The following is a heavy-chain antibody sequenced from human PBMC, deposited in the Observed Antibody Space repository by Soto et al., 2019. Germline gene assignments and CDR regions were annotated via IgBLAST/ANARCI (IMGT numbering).Heavy chain of an antibody. V-gene: IGHV3-48*02. Sequence: EVQLVESGGGLVQPGGSLRLSCATSGFTFSTYSMNWVRQAPGKGLEWLSFISSSSSNIYYADSVKGRFPISRDNAKNSLYLQMNSLRDEDTAVYYCAREGGEPWGLGTLVTVSS. CDR1: GFTFSTYS. J-gene: IGHJ5*02. CDR3: AREGGEP. CDR2: ISSSSSNI. D-gene: IGHD3-10*01.